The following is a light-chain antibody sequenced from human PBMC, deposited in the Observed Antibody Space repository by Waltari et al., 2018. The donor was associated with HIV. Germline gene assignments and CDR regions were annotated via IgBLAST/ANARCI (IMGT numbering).Light chain of an antibody. J-gene: IGLJ1*01. CDR2: RNN. Sequence: QSVLTQTPSASETPGQRVTISCSGSSSNIGKNNVYWYQQVPGTAPKLLLYRNNQRPSGVPDRFSGSKSGTSASLAISGLRSEDEADYYCASWDASLSGHYVFGPGTRVTVL. V-gene: IGLV1-47*01. CDR1: SSNIGKNN. CDR3: ASWDASLSGHYV.